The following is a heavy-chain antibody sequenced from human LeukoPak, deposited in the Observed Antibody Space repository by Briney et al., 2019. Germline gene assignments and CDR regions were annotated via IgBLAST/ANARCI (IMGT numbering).Heavy chain of an antibody. CDR1: GGSVSSGSYF. CDR2: IYYSGST. J-gene: IGHJ4*02. V-gene: IGHV4-61*01. D-gene: IGHD3-16*01. Sequence: KTSETLSLTCTVSGGSVSSGSYFWSWIRQPPGKGLEWIGYIYYSGSTNYNPSLKSRVTISVDTSKNQFSLKLSSVTAADTAVYYCARVTEYYSAFGPLDYWGQGTRSPSPQ. CDR3: ARVTEYYSAFGPLDY.